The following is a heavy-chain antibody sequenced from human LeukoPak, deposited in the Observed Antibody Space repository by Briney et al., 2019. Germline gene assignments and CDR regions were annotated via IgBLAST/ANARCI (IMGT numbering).Heavy chain of an antibody. Sequence: ASVKVSCKASGYSFIGYSMHWVRQAPGQGLEWMGWINPKTGGTNYAQKFQGRVTMTRDTSISTAYMELSSLRSDDTAVYHCAREYVADSSPLFDYWGQGSLVTVSS. CDR1: GYSFIGYS. CDR2: INPKTGGT. V-gene: IGHV1-2*02. J-gene: IGHJ4*02. D-gene: IGHD6-13*01. CDR3: AREYVADSSPLFDY.